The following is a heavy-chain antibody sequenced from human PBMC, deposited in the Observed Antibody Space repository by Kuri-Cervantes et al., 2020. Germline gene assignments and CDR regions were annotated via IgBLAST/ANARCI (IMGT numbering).Heavy chain of an antibody. Sequence: GGSLRLSCAASGFTFDDYGMSWVRQAPGKGLEWVGRIKSKTDGGTTDYAAPVKGRFTISRDDSKNTLYLQMNSLKTEDTAVYYCTTEQLDYGEGIDYWGQGTLVTVSS. V-gene: IGHV3-15*01. D-gene: IGHD4-17*01. J-gene: IGHJ4*02. CDR1: GFTFDDYG. CDR3: TTEQLDYGEGIDY. CDR2: IKSKTDGGTT.